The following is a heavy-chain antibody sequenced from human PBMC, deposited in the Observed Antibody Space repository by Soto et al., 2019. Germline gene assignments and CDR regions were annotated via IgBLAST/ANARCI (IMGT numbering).Heavy chain of an antibody. D-gene: IGHD3-9*01. Sequence: GGSLRLSCAASGFTFNNAWMNWVLQAPGKGLEWVGRIKSKTDGGTIDYAAPVKGRFTISRDDSKNTLYLQMNSLKTEDTAVYYCSTDPVGYLDILTGYDTVDYWGQGTLVTVSS. CDR3: STDPVGYLDILTGYDTVDY. CDR1: GFTFNNAW. J-gene: IGHJ4*02. CDR2: IKSKTDGGTI. V-gene: IGHV3-15*07.